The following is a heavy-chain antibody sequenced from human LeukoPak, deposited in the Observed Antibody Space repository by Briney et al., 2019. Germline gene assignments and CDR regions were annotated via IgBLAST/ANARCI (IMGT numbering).Heavy chain of an antibody. V-gene: IGHV4-59*01. CDR2: IYYSGST. CDR1: GGSISSYY. CDR3: ARDNYYGSENWFDP. D-gene: IGHD3-10*01. Sequence: SETLSLTCTVSGGSISSYYWSWIRQPPGKGLEGVGYIYYSGSTNYNPSLKSRVTISVDTSKNQFSLKLSYVTAADTAVYYCARDNYYGSENWFDPWGQGTLVTVSS. J-gene: IGHJ5*02.